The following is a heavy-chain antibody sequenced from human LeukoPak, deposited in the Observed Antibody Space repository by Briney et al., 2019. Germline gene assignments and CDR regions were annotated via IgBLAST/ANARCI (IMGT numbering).Heavy chain of an antibody. CDR1: GYTFTSYD. J-gene: IGHJ3*02. D-gene: IGHD3-10*01. Sequence: ASVKVSCKASGYTFTSYDINWVRQATGQGLEWMGWMNPNSGNTGYAQKFQGRVTITRNTSISTAYVELSSLRSEDTAVYYCARAPLWFGGRDAFDIWGQGTMVTVSS. V-gene: IGHV1-8*03. CDR3: ARAPLWFGGRDAFDI. CDR2: MNPNSGNT.